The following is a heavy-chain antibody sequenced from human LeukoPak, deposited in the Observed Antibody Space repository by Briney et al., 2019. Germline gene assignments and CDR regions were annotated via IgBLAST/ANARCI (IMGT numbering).Heavy chain of an antibody. CDR3: ATHRGTYWDY. D-gene: IGHD1-26*01. Sequence: GGSLRLSCAASGFTVSSNFMSWVRRAPGKGLEWVSVIHSGGSTYHADSVKGRFTISRDNSKNTLYLQMNGLRAEDTAVYYCATHRGTYWDYWGQGTLVTVSS. CDR2: IHSGGST. CDR1: GFTVSSNF. V-gene: IGHV3-66*01. J-gene: IGHJ4*02.